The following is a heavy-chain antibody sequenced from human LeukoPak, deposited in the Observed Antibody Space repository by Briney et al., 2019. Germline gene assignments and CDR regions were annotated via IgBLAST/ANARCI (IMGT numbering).Heavy chain of an antibody. CDR2: IYYSGST. CDR3: ARPLVGVTTGYFDY. D-gene: IGHD1-26*01. CDR1: GFTFSSYA. Sequence: LRLSCAASGFTFSSYAMHWIRQPPGKGLEWIGYIYYSGSTNYNPSLKSRVTISVDTSKNQFSLKLSSVTAADTAVYYCARPLVGVTTGYFDYWGQGILVTVSS. V-gene: IGHV4-59*12. J-gene: IGHJ4*02.